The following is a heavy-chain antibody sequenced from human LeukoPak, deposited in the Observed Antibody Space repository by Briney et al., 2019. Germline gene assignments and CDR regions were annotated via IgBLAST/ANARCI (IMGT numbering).Heavy chain of an antibody. CDR2: LSANSDTT. D-gene: IGHD7-27*01. J-gene: IGHJ4*02. CDR3: AKAAELGTPAYFDY. CDR1: GFTFSSYA. V-gene: IGHV3-23*01. Sequence: PGGSLRLSCAASGFTFSSYAMSWVRQAPGQGLEWVSTLSANSDTTYSRDSVKGRFTIARDNSKNTLYLKMNSLRVEDTAIYYCAKAAELGTPAYFDYWGQGTVATVSS.